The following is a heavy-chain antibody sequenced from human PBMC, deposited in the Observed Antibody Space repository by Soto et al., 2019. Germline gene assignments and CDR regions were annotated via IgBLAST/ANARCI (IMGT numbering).Heavy chain of an antibody. J-gene: IGHJ5*02. CDR3: ARDTCSGGSCYSPLFPRSPRRNWFDP. CDR1: GGSISSYY. D-gene: IGHD2-15*01. CDR2: IYYSGST. V-gene: IGHV4-59*01. Sequence: SETLSLTCTVSGGSISSYYWSWIRQPPGKGLEWIGYIYYSGSTNYNPSLKSRVTISVDTSKNQFSLKLSSVTAADTAVYYCARDTCSGGSCYSPLFPRSPRRNWFDPWGQGTLVTVSS.